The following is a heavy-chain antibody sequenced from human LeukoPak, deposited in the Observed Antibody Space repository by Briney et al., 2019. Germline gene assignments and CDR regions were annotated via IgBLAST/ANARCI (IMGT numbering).Heavy chain of an antibody. D-gene: IGHD2-2*01. J-gene: IGHJ6*02. V-gene: IGHV3-13*01. CDR1: GFTFSSYD. CDR2: IGTAGDT. Sequence: GGSLRLSCAASGFTFSSYDMHWVRQATGKGLEWVSAIGTAGDTYYPGSVKGRFTISRENAKNSLYLQMNSLRAGDTAVYYRARELGYCSSTSCYHGMDVWGQGTTVTVSS. CDR3: ARELGYCSSTSCYHGMDV.